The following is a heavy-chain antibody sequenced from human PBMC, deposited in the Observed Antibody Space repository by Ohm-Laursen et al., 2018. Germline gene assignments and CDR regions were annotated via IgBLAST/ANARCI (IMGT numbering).Heavy chain of an antibody. CDR1: GYSFTGYY. CDR3: ARVGLEYDILTGYYYYYYGMDV. CDR2: INPNSGGT. J-gene: IGHJ6*02. Sequence: GASVKVSCKASGYSFTGYYMHWVRQAPGQGLEWMGWINPNSGGTNYAQKFQGRVTMTRDMSISTAYMEMSRLRSDDTAVYYCARVGLEYDILTGYYYYYYGMDVWGQGTMVTVSS. V-gene: IGHV1-2*02. D-gene: IGHD3-9*01.